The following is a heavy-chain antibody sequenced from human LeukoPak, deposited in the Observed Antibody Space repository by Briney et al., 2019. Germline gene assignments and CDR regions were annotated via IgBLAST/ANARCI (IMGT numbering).Heavy chain of an antibody. CDR3: ARDKLHTLGAFDI. D-gene: IGHD1-7*01. CDR2: ISYDGSNK. J-gene: IGHJ3*02. V-gene: IGHV3-30*04. Sequence: PGRSLRLSCAASGFTFSSYAMHWVRQAPGKGLEWVAVISYDGSNKYYADSVKGRFTISRDNSKNTLYLQMNSLRAEDTAVYYCARDKLHTLGAFDIWGQGTMVTVSS. CDR1: GFTFSSYA.